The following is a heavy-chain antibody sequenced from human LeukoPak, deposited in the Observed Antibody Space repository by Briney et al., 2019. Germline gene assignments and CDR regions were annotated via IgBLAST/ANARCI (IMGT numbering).Heavy chain of an antibody. Sequence: SDTLSLTCTLSGGPISSSSAYWGWIRQPPGKGLEWIGSIYNSKHTYYNPSLKSRVTISADTSKNQFSLTLGSVSATDTAVYYCVSPRGFSYGYFDYWGQGTLVTVSS. CDR3: VSPRGFSYGYFDY. V-gene: IGHV4-39*01. D-gene: IGHD5-18*01. CDR2: IYNSKHT. J-gene: IGHJ4*02. CDR1: GGPISSSSAY.